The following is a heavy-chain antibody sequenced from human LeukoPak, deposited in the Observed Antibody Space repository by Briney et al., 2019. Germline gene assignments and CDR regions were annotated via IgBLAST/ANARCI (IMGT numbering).Heavy chain of an antibody. Sequence: SLRLSCVASGLTLDRYAMHWVRQGPGKGLEWVAGFSLDTDRIDYADSVRGRFTVSKDDAKKTLYLQMNNLRTEDTALYYCTKDITPGGADVWGQGTTVTVSS. D-gene: IGHD3-10*01. CDR3: TKDITPGGADV. V-gene: IGHV3-9*01. CDR1: GLTLDRYA. CDR2: FSLDTDRI. J-gene: IGHJ6*02.